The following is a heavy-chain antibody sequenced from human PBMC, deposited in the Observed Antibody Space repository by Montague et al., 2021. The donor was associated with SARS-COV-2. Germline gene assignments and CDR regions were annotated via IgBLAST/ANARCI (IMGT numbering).Heavy chain of an antibody. CDR2: INHSGST. CDR1: GGSFSGYY. D-gene: IGHD6-13*01. J-gene: IGHJ4*02. CDR3: ARGHYSSSWYGIRYYFDY. Sequence: SETLSLTCAVYGGSFSGYYWSWIRQPPGKGLEWIGEINHSGSTNYNPSLKSRVTISVDTSKNQFSLKLSSVAAADTAVYYCARGHYSSSWYGIRYYFDYWGQGTRVTVSS. V-gene: IGHV4-34*01.